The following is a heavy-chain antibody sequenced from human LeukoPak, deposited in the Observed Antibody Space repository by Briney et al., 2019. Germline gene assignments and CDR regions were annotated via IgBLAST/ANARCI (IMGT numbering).Heavy chain of an antibody. CDR3: AKDGGRGWSHFDY. CDR1: GFTFDDYA. Sequence: GRSLRLSCAASGFTFDDYAMHWVRQAPGKGLEWVSAISGSGISTYYADSVEGRFTISRDNSKNTLYLQMDSLRAEDTAVYYCAKDGGRGWSHFDYWGQGTLVTVSS. V-gene: IGHV3-23*01. J-gene: IGHJ4*02. CDR2: ISGSGIST. D-gene: IGHD6-19*01.